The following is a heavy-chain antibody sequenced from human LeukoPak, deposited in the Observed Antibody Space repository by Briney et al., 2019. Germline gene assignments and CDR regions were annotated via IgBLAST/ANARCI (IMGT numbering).Heavy chain of an antibody. J-gene: IGHJ4*02. V-gene: IGHV4-34*01. D-gene: IGHD2-15*01. CDR2: INHSGST. CDR1: GGSFSGYY. CDR3: ASSEGPNYCSGGSCYSGGRNDFDY. Sequence: SETLSLTCAVYGGSFSGYYWSWIRQPPGKGLEWIGEINHSGSTNYNPSLKSRVTISVDTSKNQFSLKLSSVTAADAAVYYCASSEGPNYCSGGSCYSGGRNDFDYWGQGTLVTVSS.